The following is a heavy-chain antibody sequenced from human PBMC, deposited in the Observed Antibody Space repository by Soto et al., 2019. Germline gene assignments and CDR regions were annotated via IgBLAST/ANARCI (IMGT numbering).Heavy chain of an antibody. CDR2: IYHSGST. CDR3: ASLRGYSGYAHGPLGY. D-gene: IGHD5-12*01. Sequence: SETLSLTCAVSGYSISSGYYWGWIRQPPGKGLEWIGSIYHSGSTYYNPSLKSRVTISVDTSKNQFSLRLSSVTAADTAVYYCASLRGYSGYAHGPLGYWGQGTLVTVSS. V-gene: IGHV4-38-2*01. CDR1: GYSISSGYY. J-gene: IGHJ4*02.